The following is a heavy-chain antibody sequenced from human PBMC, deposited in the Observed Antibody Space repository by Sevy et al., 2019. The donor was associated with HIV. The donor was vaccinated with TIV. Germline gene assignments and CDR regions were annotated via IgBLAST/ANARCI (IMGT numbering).Heavy chain of an antibody. J-gene: IGHJ6*02. Sequence: ASVKVSCKASGYTFTGYYMHWVRQAPGQGLEWMGRINPNSGGTNYAQKFQGRVTMTRDTSISTAYMELSRLRSDDTAVYYCARDLAGYYYYGMDVLGQGTTVTVSS. V-gene: IGHV1-2*06. CDR3: ARDLAGYYYYGMDV. CDR2: INPNSGGT. CDR1: GYTFTGYY.